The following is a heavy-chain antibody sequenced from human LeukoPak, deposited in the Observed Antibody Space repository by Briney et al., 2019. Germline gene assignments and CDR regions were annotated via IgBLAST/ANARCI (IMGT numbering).Heavy chain of an antibody. CDR2: IYSEGTI. Sequence: PGGSLRLSCAASGFTVSSNYMSWVRQVPGKGLEWVSVIYSEGTISYADSVKGRFTISRDNSENTLYLQMNSLRVEDTAVYYCAREVGGGASGQWGQGTLVTVSS. D-gene: IGHD3-16*01. J-gene: IGHJ4*02. CDR1: GFTVSSNY. V-gene: IGHV3-66*01. CDR3: AREVGGGASGQ.